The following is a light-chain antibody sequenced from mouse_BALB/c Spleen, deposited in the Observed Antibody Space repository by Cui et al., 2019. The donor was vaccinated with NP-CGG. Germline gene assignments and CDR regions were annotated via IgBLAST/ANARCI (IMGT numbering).Light chain of an antibody. V-gene: IGLV1*01. Sequence: AVLTQESALTTSPDETVTLTCRSSTGAVTTSNYANWVQEKPDHLFTGLIGGTNNRAPGVPARFSGSLIGDKAALTITGAQTEDEAIYFCALWYSNHWVFGGGTKLTVL. CDR1: TGAVTTSNY. CDR2: GTN. CDR3: ALWYSNHWV. J-gene: IGLJ1*01.